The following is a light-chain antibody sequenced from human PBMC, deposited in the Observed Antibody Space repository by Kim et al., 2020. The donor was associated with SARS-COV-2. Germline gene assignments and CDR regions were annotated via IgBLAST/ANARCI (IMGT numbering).Light chain of an antibody. Sequence: GQSVTISCTGTSSDVSGYNYVSWYQQHPGKAPKLMIYDVTKRPSGVPDRFSGSKSGNTASLIISGLQAEDEADYYCCSYAGSYSVVFGGGTQLTVL. CDR2: DVT. CDR1: SSDVSGYNY. J-gene: IGLJ2*01. V-gene: IGLV2-11*01. CDR3: CSYAGSYSVV.